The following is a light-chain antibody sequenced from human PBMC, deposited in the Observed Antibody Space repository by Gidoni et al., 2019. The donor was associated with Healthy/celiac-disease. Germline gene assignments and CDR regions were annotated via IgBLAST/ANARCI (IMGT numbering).Light chain of an antibody. CDR3: QQYDNTPYT. CDR2: DAS. J-gene: IGKJ2*01. Sequence: NQITLSPSSLSASVGDRVTITFQASQNISNYLNWYQQKPGKAPKLLIYDASNLETGVPSRFSGSGSGTDFTFTISSLQPEDIATYYCQQYDNTPYTFGQGTKLEIK. V-gene: IGKV1-33*01. CDR1: QNISNY.